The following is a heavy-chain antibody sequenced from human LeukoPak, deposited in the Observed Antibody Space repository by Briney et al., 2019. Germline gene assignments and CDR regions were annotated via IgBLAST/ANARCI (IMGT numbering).Heavy chain of an antibody. J-gene: IGHJ3*02. CDR3: VSDGVLLSCITMIVVVIGAFDI. CDR1: GFTFSSYW. V-gene: IGHV3-7*01. D-gene: IGHD3-22*01. Sequence: GVLRLSCAASGFTFSSYWMSWVRQAPGKGLEWVANIKQDGSEKYYVGSVKGRFTISRDNAKNSLYMQMNSLRAEDTAVYYCVSDGVLLSCITMIVVVIGAFDIWGQGTMVTVSS. CDR2: IKQDGSEK.